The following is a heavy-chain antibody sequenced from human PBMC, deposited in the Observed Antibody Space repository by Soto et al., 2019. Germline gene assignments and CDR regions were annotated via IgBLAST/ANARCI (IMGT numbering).Heavy chain of an antibody. Sequence: SVKVSCKASGFTFTSSAVQWVRQARGQRLEWIGWIVVGSGNTNYAQKFQERVTIARDMSTSTAYMELSSLRSEDTAVYYCAAVRPSGYYLAYFDYWGQGTLVTVSS. V-gene: IGHV1-58*01. CDR3: AAVRPSGYYLAYFDY. CDR1: GFTFTSSA. D-gene: IGHD3-22*01. CDR2: IVVGSGNT. J-gene: IGHJ4*02.